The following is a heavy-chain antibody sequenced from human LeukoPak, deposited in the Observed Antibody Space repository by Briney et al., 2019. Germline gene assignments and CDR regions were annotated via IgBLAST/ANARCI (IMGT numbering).Heavy chain of an antibody. V-gene: IGHV4-4*07. CDR1: GGFISSYY. CDR3: ARDPRSGGTFDAFDI. J-gene: IGHJ3*02. CDR2: IYTSGST. Sequence: KTSETLSLTCTVSGGFISSYYWSWIRQPAGKGLEWIGRIYTSGSTNYNPSLKSRVTMSVDTSKNQFSLKLSSVTAADTAVYYCARDPRSGGTFDAFDIWGQGTMVTVSS. D-gene: IGHD2-15*01.